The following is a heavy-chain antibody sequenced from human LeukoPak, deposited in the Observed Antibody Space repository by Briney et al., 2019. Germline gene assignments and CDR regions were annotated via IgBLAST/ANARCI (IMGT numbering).Heavy chain of an antibody. D-gene: IGHD6-19*01. CDR3: ARDGYSSGWFQDY. J-gene: IGHJ4*02. CDR2: ISAYNGNT. V-gene: IGHV1-18*01. Sequence: ASVKVSCKASGYTFSSFGISWVRQAPGQGLEWMGWISAYNGNTNYDQKFQGRVTMTTETSTSTAYMELRSLRSDDTAVYYCARDGYSSGWFQDYWGQGTLVTVSS. CDR1: GYTFSSFG.